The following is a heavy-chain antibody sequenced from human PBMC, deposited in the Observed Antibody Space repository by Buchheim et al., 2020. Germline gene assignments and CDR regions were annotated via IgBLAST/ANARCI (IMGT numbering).Heavy chain of an antibody. Sequence: QVQLQQWGAGLLKPSETLSLTCAVYGGSFSGYYWSWIRQPPGKGLEWIGEINHSGSTNYNPSLKSRVTISVDTSKNQLSLKLSSVTAADTAVYYCARLWFGDHGYYYYGMDVWGQGTT. CDR3: ARLWFGDHGYYYYGMDV. CDR1: GGSFSGYY. V-gene: IGHV4-34*01. J-gene: IGHJ6*02. D-gene: IGHD3-10*01. CDR2: INHSGST.